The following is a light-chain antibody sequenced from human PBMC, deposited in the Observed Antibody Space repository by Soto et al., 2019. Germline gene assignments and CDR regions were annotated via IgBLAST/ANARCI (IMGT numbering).Light chain of an antibody. CDR3: AAWDDSLNGVL. Sequence: QSVLTQPPSASGTPGQRVTISCSGSSSNIGTNTVNWYQELPGTAPKLLIYNNNQRPSGVPDRFSGSKSGTSASLAISGLQXXXXXXYYCAAWDDSLNGVLFGGGTKV. CDR2: NNN. J-gene: IGLJ2*01. CDR1: SSNIGTNT. V-gene: IGLV1-44*01.